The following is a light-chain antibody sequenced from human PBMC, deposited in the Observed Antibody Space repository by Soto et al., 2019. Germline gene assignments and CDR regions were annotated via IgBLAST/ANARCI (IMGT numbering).Light chain of an antibody. CDR3: LQHNSYPLT. CDR1: QGSSKY. V-gene: IGKV1-17*03. CDR2: ATS. Sequence: DIQMTQSPAAMSASLGDRVNSTCRTSQGSSKYLVWFQQKPGKFPKRLISATSTLQSGVPSRFSGSGSGTEFTLTISRLQPEDFATYYCLQHNSYPLTFGGGTKVEIK. J-gene: IGKJ4*01.